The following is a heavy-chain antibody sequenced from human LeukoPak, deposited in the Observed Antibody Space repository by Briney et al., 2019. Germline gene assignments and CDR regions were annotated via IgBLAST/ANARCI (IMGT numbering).Heavy chain of an antibody. CDR1: EFAFSNVW. Sequence: GGSLRLSCTASEFAFSNVWMSWVCQSPGKGLEWVGRVKTTTDGGTAEYAAPVKGRFTISRDDSKNTMYLQMNSLKIEDTGVYYCTYEGFDYWGQGTLVTVSS. CDR3: TYEGFDY. V-gene: IGHV3-15*01. J-gene: IGHJ4*02. D-gene: IGHD3-3*01. CDR2: VKTTTDGGTA.